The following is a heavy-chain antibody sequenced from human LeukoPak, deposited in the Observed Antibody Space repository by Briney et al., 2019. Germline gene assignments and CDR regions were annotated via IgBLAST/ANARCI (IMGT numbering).Heavy chain of an antibody. J-gene: IGHJ3*02. Sequence: SVKVSCKAPGGTFSSYAISWVRQAPGQGLEWMGGIIPIFGTANYAQKFQGRVTITADESTSTAYMELSSLRSEDTAVYYCAREVGATTGGAFDIWGQGTMVTVSS. V-gene: IGHV1-69*13. CDR3: AREVGATTGGAFDI. CDR2: IIPIFGTA. CDR1: GGTFSSYA. D-gene: IGHD1-26*01.